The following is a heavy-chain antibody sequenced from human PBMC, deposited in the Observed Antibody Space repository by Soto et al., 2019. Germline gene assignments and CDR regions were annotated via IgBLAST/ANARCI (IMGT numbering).Heavy chain of an antibody. V-gene: IGHV1-46*01. D-gene: IGHD3-22*01. CDR3: VLRGYNYDSSGYLTFDY. CDR1: GYTFTNYH. CDR2: INPSGGST. Sequence: ASVKVSCKASGYTFTNYHMHWVRQAPGQGLEWMGIINPSGGSTSYAQKFQGRVTMTRDTSTSTVYMELSSLRSEDTAVYYCVLRGYNYDSSGYLTFDYWGQGTLVTVSS. J-gene: IGHJ4*02.